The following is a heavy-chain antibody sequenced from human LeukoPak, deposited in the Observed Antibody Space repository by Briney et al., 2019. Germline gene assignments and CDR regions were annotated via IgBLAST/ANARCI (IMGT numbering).Heavy chain of an antibody. CDR2: TYDMAKWYN. Sequence: SQTLSLTCAISGDSVSSNSAAWNWVRQSPSRGLEWLGRTYDMAKWYNDYAVSVKSRITINPDTSKTQFSLQLNPVPPEDTAVYYCVRGRYYFDHWGPGTPVNVSS. D-gene: IGHD1-26*01. CDR1: GDSVSSNSAA. J-gene: IGHJ4*02. V-gene: IGHV6-1*01. CDR3: VRGRYYFDH.